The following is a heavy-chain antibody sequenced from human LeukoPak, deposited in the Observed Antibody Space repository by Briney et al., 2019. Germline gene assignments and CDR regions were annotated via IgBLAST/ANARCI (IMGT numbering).Heavy chain of an antibody. Sequence: GGSLRLSCAASGFTFSSYAMHWVRQAPGKGLEWVTVISYHARDQFYADSVKGRFTVSRDNSKNTLYLQMNSLRAEDTAVYYCAKGGKWDVTPFDYWGQGTLVTVSS. V-gene: IGHV3-30*04. CDR2: ISYHARDQ. J-gene: IGHJ4*02. D-gene: IGHD1-26*01. CDR3: AKGGKWDVTPFDY. CDR1: GFTFSSYA.